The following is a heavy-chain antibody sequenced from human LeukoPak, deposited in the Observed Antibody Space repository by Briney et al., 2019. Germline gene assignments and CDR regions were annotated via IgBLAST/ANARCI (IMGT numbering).Heavy chain of an antibody. Sequence: ASVKVSCKVSGLTLNSDGITWVRQVPGQGLQWMGWIGADNDNTNYAQIFQGRVTMTTDTSTRTVYMQLRSLTSDDTAVYFCARRVDRSSSHEDWGQGTLVTVSS. CDR2: IGADNDNT. D-gene: IGHD6-6*01. J-gene: IGHJ4*02. CDR3: ARRVDRSSSHED. CDR1: GLTLNSDG. V-gene: IGHV1-18*01.